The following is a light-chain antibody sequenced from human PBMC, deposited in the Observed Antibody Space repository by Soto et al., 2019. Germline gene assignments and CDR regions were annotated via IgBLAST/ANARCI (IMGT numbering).Light chain of an antibody. J-gene: IGKJ1*01. CDR3: QHYDSYSWT. CDR1: QDIRSY. V-gene: IGKV1-9*01. CDR2: TAS. Sequence: DIQLTQSPSFLSASVGDRVTITCRASQDIRSYLAWYQQKPGTAPQLLISTASTLQSGVPSRFSGSGSGTEFTLTISRLQPDDFASYYCQHYDSYSWTFGQGTK.